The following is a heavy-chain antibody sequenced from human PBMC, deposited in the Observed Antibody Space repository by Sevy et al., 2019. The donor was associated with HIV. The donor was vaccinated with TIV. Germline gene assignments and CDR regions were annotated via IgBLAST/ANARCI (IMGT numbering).Heavy chain of an antibody. Sequence: GGSLRLSCAASGFTFSSYSMNWVRQAPGKGLEWVSSISSSSSYIYYADSVKGRFTISRDNAKNSLYLQMNSLRAEDTAVYYCASVEDVVAAINDYYYYGMDVWGQGTTVTV. D-gene: IGHD2-15*01. J-gene: IGHJ6*02. CDR2: ISSSSSYI. CDR1: GFTFSSYS. V-gene: IGHV3-21*01. CDR3: ASVEDVVAAINDYYYYGMDV.